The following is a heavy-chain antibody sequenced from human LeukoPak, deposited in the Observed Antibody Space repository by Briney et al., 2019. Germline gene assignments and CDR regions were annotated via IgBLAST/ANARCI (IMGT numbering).Heavy chain of an antibody. D-gene: IGHD6-6*01. V-gene: IGHV1-2*02. CDR3: ARGSSSPGDVNWFDP. J-gene: IGHJ5*02. CDR2: INPNSGGT. CDR1: GYTFTGYY. Sequence: AASVKVSCKASGYTFTGYYMHWVRQAPGQGLEWMGWINPNSGGTNYAQKFQGRVTMTRDTSISTAYMELSSLRSEDMAVYYCARGSSSPGDVNWFDPWGQGTLVTVSS.